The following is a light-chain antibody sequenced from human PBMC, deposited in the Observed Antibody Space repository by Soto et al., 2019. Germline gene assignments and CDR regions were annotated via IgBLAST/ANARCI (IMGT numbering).Light chain of an antibody. CDR2: DAS. CDR3: QQRHMWPIT. Sequence: IVLTRSPGTLSLSPGERATLSSRASQTVRNNYLAWYQQKPGQAPRLLIYDASSRATGIPDRFSGGGSGTDFTLTISSLEPEDSAVYYCQQRHMWPITFGQGTRLEIK. V-gene: IGKV3D-20*02. CDR1: QTVRNNY. J-gene: IGKJ5*01.